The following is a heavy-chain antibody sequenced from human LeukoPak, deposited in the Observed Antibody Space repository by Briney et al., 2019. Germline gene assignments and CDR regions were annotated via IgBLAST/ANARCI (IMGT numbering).Heavy chain of an antibody. J-gene: IGHJ4*02. Sequence: SETLSLTCSVSGGSISSYYWSWIRQPPGKGLEWIGYMYNSGSANYNPSLKSRVTISLDTSKNQFSLQLNSVTPEDTAVYYCARDDQLAFDYWGQGTLVTVSS. V-gene: IGHV4-59*12. CDR2: MYNSGSA. CDR1: GGSISSYY. CDR3: ARDDQLAFDY. D-gene: IGHD2-2*01.